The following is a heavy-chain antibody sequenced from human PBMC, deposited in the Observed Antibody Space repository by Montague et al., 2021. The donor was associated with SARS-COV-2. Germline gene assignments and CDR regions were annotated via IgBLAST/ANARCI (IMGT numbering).Heavy chain of an antibody. D-gene: IGHD2-2*02. CDR1: GGSISSSSYY. CDR2: ISQSGNT. Sequence: SETLSLTCTVSGGSISSSSYYWGWIRQPPGKGLEWIGEISQSGNTKYNPSLQSRVSISLDTSRNQFSLKVSSVTAADTAIYYCARLGDGIVPSPILGLGPYYSFYYMDVWGKGTTVTVSS. J-gene: IGHJ6*03. CDR3: ARLGDGIVPSPILGLGPYYSFYYMDV. V-gene: IGHV4-39*07.